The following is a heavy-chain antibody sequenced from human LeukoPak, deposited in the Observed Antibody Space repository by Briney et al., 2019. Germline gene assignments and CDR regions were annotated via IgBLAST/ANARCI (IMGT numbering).Heavy chain of an antibody. CDR3: ARFRTWGDKAFDY. CDR2: IGTTSGAI. J-gene: IGHJ4*02. Sequence: GGSLRLSCAASGFTMSHYGVSWVRQAPGKGLEWVSYIGTTSGAIYYADSVKGRFTISRDSAKNSLYLQMNSLRAEDTAVYYCARFRTWGDKAFDYWGQGTLVTVSS. D-gene: IGHD2-21*02. CDR1: GFTMSHYG. V-gene: IGHV3-48*01.